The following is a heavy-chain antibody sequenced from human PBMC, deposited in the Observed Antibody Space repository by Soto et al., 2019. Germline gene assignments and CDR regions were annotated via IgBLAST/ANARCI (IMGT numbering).Heavy chain of an antibody. Sequence: PSETLSLTCTVSGGPISSYYWSWIRQPPGKGLEWIGYIYYSGSTNYNPSLKSRVTISVDTSNNQFSLKLSSVTAADTAVYYCARLSYYYGSGSYPDYYYYGMDVWGQGTTVTVSS. J-gene: IGHJ6*02. V-gene: IGHV4-59*08. D-gene: IGHD3-10*01. CDR2: IYYSGST. CDR3: ARLSYYYGSGSYPDYYYYGMDV. CDR1: GGPISSYY.